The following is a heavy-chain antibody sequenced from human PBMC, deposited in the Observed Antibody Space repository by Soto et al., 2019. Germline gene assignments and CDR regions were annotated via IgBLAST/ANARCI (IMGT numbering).Heavy chain of an antibody. J-gene: IGHJ4*02. CDR2: ISGSGGST. D-gene: IGHD3-22*01. CDR1: EFTFANAW. Sequence: PGGSLRLSCAASEFTFANAWISWVRQAPGKGLEWVSAISGSGGSTYYADSVKGRFTISRDNSKNTLYLQMNSLRAEDTAVYYCAKRYDSSGPWDYWGQGTLVTVSS. CDR3: AKRYDSSGPWDY. V-gene: IGHV3-23*01.